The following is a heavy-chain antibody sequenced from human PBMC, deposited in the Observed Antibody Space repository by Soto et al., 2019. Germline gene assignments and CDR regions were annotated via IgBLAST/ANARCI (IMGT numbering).Heavy chain of an antibody. J-gene: IGHJ4*02. CDR3: AKGSADSRPYYFDS. D-gene: IGHD3-22*01. Sequence: GGSLRLSCAASGFTFSSYRMNWVRQAPGKGLEWVSSISSSSYIYYADSVKGRFTISRDNSNNVLFLQMNSLRAEDTAIYYCAKGSADSRPYYFDSWGQGTLVTVSS. V-gene: IGHV3-21*04. CDR2: ISSSSYI. CDR1: GFTFSSYR.